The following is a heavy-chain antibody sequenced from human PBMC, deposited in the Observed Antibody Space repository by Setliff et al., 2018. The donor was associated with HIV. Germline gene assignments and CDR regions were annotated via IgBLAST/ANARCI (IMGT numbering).Heavy chain of an antibody. D-gene: IGHD6-13*01. V-gene: IGHV3-74*01. J-gene: IGHJ4*02. Sequence: GGSLRLSCAASGLTFSTSWMQWVRQSPGEGLLWVARLNPEANYIHYADSVKGRFTISRDNSKNTLFLQMNSLRAEDTAIYYCAKVQGTWYGGKGTFDYWGQGTLVTVSS. CDR1: GLTFSTSW. CDR3: AKVQGTWYGGKGTFDY. CDR2: LNPEANYI.